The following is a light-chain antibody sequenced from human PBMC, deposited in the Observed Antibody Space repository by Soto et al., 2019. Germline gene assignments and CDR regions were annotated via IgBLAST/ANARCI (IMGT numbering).Light chain of an antibody. Sequence: EIVLTQSPGTLSLSPGERATLSCRASQSVSSSYLAWYQQKPGQAPRLLIYDASSMATGIADRFSGSGSGTDFTLIIRRLEPEDFAVYSCQQYGSSPLTFGGGMKVDI. J-gene: IGKJ4*01. CDR3: QQYGSSPLT. V-gene: IGKV3-20*01. CDR2: DAS. CDR1: QSVSSSY.